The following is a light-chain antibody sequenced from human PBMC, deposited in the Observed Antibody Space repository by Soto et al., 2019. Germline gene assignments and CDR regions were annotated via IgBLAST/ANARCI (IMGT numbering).Light chain of an antibody. CDR1: QSVLYRSNNKSY. Sequence: DIVMTQSPDSLSVSLGERATINCKSSQSVLYRSNNKSYLAWYQQRPGQPPKLLIYWASTRESGVADRFSGSGSGTDFTLTISSLQAEDVAVYYCQQYYSTPLTFGGGTKVEIK. V-gene: IGKV4-1*01. CDR3: QQYYSTPLT. CDR2: WAS. J-gene: IGKJ4*01.